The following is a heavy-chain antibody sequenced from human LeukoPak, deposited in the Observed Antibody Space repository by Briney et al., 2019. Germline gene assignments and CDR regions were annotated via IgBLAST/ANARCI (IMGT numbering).Heavy chain of an antibody. J-gene: IGHJ4*02. CDR3: ASPSDSGGYYYNY. CDR1: GGSISRSSYY. CDR2: AYYSGTT. D-gene: IGHD3-22*01. V-gene: IGHV4-39*01. Sequence: SETLSLTCTVSGGSISRSSYYWGWIRQPPGQGLEWIGSAYYSGTTYYNPSLKGRVTISVDTSKNQFSLKLRSVTAADTAVYFCASPSDSGGYYYNYWGPGTLVTVSS.